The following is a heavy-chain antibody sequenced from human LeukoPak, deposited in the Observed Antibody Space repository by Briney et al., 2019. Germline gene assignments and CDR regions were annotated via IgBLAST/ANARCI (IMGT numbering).Heavy chain of an antibody. CDR1: GFTFSSYS. Sequence: GGSLRLSCAASGFTFSSYSMNWVRQAPGKGLEWVSSISSRSSHISYADSVKGRFTISRDNAKNSLYLQMNSLRAEDTAVYYCARGPPFDYWGQGTVVTVSS. CDR2: ISSRSSHI. V-gene: IGHV3-21*01. CDR3: ARGPPFDY. J-gene: IGHJ4*02.